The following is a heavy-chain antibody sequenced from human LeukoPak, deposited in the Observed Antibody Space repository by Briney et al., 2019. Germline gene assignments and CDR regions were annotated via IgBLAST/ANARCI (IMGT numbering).Heavy chain of an antibody. CDR3: AKFRAAAGPRDFDY. CDR1: GFTFSSYA. D-gene: IGHD6-13*01. CDR2: LSGSGSNT. J-gene: IGHJ4*02. V-gene: IGHV3-23*01. Sequence: GGSLRLSCAASGFTFSSYAMTWVRQAPGKGLEWVSTLSGSGSNTYYADSVKGRFSISRDNSQSTLYLQMTSLRAEDTAVYYCAKFRAAAGPRDFDYWGQGTLVTVSS.